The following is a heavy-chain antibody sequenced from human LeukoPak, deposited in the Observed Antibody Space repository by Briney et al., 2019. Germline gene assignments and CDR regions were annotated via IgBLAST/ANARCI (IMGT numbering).Heavy chain of an antibody. D-gene: IGHD3-22*01. V-gene: IGHV4-34*01. CDR1: GGSFSDYY. Sequence: SETLSLTCAVSGGSFSDYYWTWIRQTPVKGLEWVGEINHAGTTNYNPSLVSRVTISGEPSKKQFSLRLISVTAADTAVYYCARGERDHNDRSGYYDRGPFSWGQGTLVTVSS. CDR2: INHAGTT. CDR3: ARGERDHNDRSGYYDRGPFS. J-gene: IGHJ5*02.